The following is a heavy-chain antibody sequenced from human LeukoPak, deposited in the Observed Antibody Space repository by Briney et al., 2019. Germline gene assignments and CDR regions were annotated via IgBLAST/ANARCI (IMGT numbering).Heavy chain of an antibody. CDR3: LRSHGAY. V-gene: IGHV4-59*08. CDR2: INYSGST. CDR1: GGSISTYY. D-gene: IGHD3-10*01. Sequence: PSETLSLTCTVSGGSISTYYWSWIRQPPGKALEWIGYINYSGSTNSNPSLKSRVTISEDTSKNQFSLKLSSVTAADTAVYYCLRSHGAYWGQGTLVTVSS. J-gene: IGHJ4*02.